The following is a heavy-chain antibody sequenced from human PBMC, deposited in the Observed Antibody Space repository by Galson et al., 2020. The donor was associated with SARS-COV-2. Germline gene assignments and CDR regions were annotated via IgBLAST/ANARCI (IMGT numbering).Heavy chain of an antibody. D-gene: IGHD6-6*01. V-gene: IGHV3-23*01. CDR2: ISGSAYST. Sequence: GGSLRLSCAASGFAFSTYAMHWVRQAPGKGLEWVSGISGSAYSTYYADSVKGRFTISRDNSKNTLYLQLTSLRAEDTAVYYCAKEYTSSSSSKVYYYYGMDVGGQGTMVTVSS. CDR1: GFAFSTYA. CDR3: AKEYTSSSSSKVYYYYGMDV. J-gene: IGHJ6*02.